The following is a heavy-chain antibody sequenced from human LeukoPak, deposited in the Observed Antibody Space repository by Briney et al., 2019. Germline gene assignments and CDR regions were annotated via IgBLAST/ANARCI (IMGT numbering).Heavy chain of an antibody. D-gene: IGHD3-10*01. Sequence: PGGSLRLSCAASGFTFSDYYMSWIRQPPGKGLEWIGEINHSGSTNYNPSLKSRVTISVDTSKNQFSLKLSSVTAADTAVYYCARARFAIRGVIDYWGQGTLVTVSS. V-gene: IGHV4-34*01. CDR3: ARARFAIRGVIDY. CDR2: INHSGST. J-gene: IGHJ4*02. CDR1: GFTFSDYY.